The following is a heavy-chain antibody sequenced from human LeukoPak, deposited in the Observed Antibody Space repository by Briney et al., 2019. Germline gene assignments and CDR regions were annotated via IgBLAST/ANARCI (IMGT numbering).Heavy chain of an antibody. CDR1: GYTFTGYY. CDR3: AREIVVVPAAMGFDP. CDR2: INPSGGST. V-gene: IGHV1-46*01. D-gene: IGHD2-2*01. Sequence: GASLTVSCKASGYTFTGYYMHWVRQAPGQGLEWMGVINPSGGSTSFAQKFQARLTMTRDTSTSTVYMELSGLRSEDTAVYYCAREIVVVPAAMGFDPWGQGTLVTVSS. J-gene: IGHJ5*02.